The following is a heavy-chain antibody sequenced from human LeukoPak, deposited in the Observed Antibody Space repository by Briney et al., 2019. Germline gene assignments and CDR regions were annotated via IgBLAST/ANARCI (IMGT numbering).Heavy chain of an antibody. Sequence: ASVKVSCKASGGTFSSYAISWVRQAPGQGLEWMGGIIPIFGTANYAQKFQGRVTITADESTSTAYIELSSLRSEDTAVYYCARSPKTSRETYCSGGSCYLGWFDPWGQGTLVTVSS. CDR3: ARSPKTSRETYCSGGSCYLGWFDP. CDR1: GGTFSSYA. CDR2: IIPIFGTA. V-gene: IGHV1-69*13. D-gene: IGHD2-15*01. J-gene: IGHJ5*02.